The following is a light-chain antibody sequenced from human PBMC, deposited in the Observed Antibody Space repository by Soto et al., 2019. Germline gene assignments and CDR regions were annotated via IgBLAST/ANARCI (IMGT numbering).Light chain of an antibody. CDR3: QQRNSYPIT. J-gene: IGKJ5*01. CDR2: KAS. CDR1: QTISSW. V-gene: IGKV1-5*03. Sequence: DIQLTQSPSFLSASVGDRVTITCRASQTISSWLAWYQQKPGKAPKLLIYKASTLKSGVPSRFSGSGSGTEFTLTISSLQPEDFATYYCQQRNSYPITFGQGTRLEIK.